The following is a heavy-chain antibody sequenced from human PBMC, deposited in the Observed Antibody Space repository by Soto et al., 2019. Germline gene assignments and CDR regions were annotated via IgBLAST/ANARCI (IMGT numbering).Heavy chain of an antibody. Sequence: SCAASGFTFSSYAMSWVRQAPGKGLEWVSAISGSGGSTYYADSVKGRFTISRDNSKNTLYLQMNSLRAEDTAVYYCAKVRGLLSYYFDYWGQGTLVTVSS. V-gene: IGHV3-23*01. CDR2: ISGSGGST. D-gene: IGHD3-10*01. J-gene: IGHJ4*02. CDR3: AKVRGLLSYYFDY. CDR1: GFTFSSYA.